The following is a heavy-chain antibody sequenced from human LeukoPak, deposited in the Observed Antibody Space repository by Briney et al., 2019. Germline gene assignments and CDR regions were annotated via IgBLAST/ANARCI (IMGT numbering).Heavy chain of an antibody. Sequence: PGGSLRLSCTASGFTFGEYAMSWVRQAPGKGLEWVGFIRSKAYGGTTEYAASVKGRFTISRDDSKNIAYLQMNSLKTEDTAVYYCTRDRRRYFDYWGQGTLVTVSS. V-gene: IGHV3-49*04. J-gene: IGHJ4*02. CDR1: GFTFGEYA. CDR2: IRSKAYGGTT. CDR3: TRDRRRYFDY.